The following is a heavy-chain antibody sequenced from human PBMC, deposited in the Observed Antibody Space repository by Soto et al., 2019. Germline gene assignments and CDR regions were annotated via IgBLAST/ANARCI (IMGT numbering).Heavy chain of an antibody. CDR2: INHSGST. CDR1: GGSFSGYY. J-gene: IGHJ3*02. D-gene: IGHD3-16*01. CDR3: ATFYVEMAPSDAFDI. Sequence: PESLSLTCAVYGGSFSGYYWSWIRQPPGKGLEWIGEINHSGSTNYNPSLKSRVTISVDTSKNQFSLKLSSVTAADTAVYYCATFYVEMAPSDAFDIWGQGTMVTVSS. V-gene: IGHV4-34*01.